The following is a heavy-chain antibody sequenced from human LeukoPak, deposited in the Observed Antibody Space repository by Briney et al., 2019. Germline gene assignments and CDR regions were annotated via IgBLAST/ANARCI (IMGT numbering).Heavy chain of an antibody. J-gene: IGHJ4*02. D-gene: IGHD3-22*01. Sequence: GGSLRLSCAASAFTFSSYAMHRDRQAQGQGLEWVAVISYDGTNKYYAVSVKGRFTISRDNSKNTLYLQMNSVGAEDTAVYYCARGDVGSSGSPFDYWGQGTLVTVSS. CDR2: ISYDGTNK. CDR3: ARGDVGSSGSPFDY. CDR1: AFTFSSYA. V-gene: IGHV3-30*04.